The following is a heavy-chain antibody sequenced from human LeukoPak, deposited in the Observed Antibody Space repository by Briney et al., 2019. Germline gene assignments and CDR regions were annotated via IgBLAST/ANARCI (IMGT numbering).Heavy chain of an antibody. CDR2: FYWNGGST. Sequence: GGSLRLSCAASGFTFDDYGMSWVRQAPGKGLEWVSGFYWNGGSTGYADSVKGRFTICRDNAKNSLYLQMNSLRAEDTALYYCARTAAADPNYYYYYYMDVWGKGTTVTVSS. CDR3: ARTAAADPNYYYYYYMDV. D-gene: IGHD6-13*01. CDR1: GFTFDDYG. V-gene: IGHV3-20*04. J-gene: IGHJ6*03.